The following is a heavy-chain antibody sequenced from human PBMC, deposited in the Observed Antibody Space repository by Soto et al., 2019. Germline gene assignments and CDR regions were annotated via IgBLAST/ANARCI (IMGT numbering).Heavy chain of an antibody. CDR1: GFTFSSYS. Sequence: GGSLRLSCAASGFTFSSYSMNWVRQAPGKGLEWVSSISSSSSYIYYADSVKGRFTISRDNAKNSLYLQMNSLRAEDTAVYYCARDSSPAVVVAAIKYWGQGTLVTVSS. V-gene: IGHV3-21*01. J-gene: IGHJ4*02. CDR2: ISSSSSYI. D-gene: IGHD2-15*01. CDR3: ARDSSPAVVVAAIKY.